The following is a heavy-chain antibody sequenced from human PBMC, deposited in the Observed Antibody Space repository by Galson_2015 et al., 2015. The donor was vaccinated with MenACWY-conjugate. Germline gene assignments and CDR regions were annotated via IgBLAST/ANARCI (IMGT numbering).Heavy chain of an antibody. J-gene: IGHJ4*02. CDR3: AREGYGYYFDY. Sequence: SLRLSCAASGFTFNTHWMGWVRQAPGAGLQWVANIKHDGSGTYYVDSVKGRFTISRDNAKNSLYLQMNSLRAEDTAVYYCAREGYGYYFDYWGQGTLVTVSS. V-gene: IGHV3-7*01. CDR1: GFTFNTHW. D-gene: IGHD3-16*01. CDR2: IKHDGSGT.